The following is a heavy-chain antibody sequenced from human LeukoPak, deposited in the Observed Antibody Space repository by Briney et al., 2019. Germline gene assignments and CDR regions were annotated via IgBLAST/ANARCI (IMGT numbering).Heavy chain of an antibody. D-gene: IGHD6-19*01. CDR3: ARGGNSGWYYFDY. CDR2: INHSGST. CDR1: GFTFSSYA. Sequence: GSLRLSCAASGFTFSSYAMSWIRQPPGKGLEWIGEINHSGSTNYNPSLKSRVTISVDTSKNQFSLKLSSVTAADTAVYYCARGGNSGWYYFDYWGQGTLVTVSS. J-gene: IGHJ4*02. V-gene: IGHV4-34*01.